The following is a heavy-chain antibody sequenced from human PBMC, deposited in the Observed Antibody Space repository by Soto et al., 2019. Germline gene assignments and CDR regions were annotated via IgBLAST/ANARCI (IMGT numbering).Heavy chain of an antibody. J-gene: IGHJ4*02. CDR2: IYYDEST. V-gene: IGHV4-39*01. CDR3: GKVLIGATRHTVVDS. CDR1: GVSLNSGHYY. Sequence: QVQLQESGPGLLKPLETLSLTCTVSGVSLNSGHYYWVWIRQSPGKGLAWIASIYYDESTYYNPSLKGLVTISSDKPKNQFSLPLKSVTAADTAVYYCGKVLIGATRHTVVDSWGQGAMVTVSS. D-gene: IGHD2-15*01.